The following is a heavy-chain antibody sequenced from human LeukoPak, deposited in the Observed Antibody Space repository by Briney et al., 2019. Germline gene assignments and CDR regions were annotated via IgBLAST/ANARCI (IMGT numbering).Heavy chain of an antibody. CDR1: GYTFTSYA. CDR3: ATSPRLLPTEYFQH. Sequence: GASVKVSCKASGYTFTSYAMNWVRQAPGQRLEWMGWINAGNGNTKYSQKFQGRVTITRDTSASTAYMELSSLRSEDTAVYYCATSPRLLPTEYFQHWGQGTLVTVSS. V-gene: IGHV1-3*01. CDR2: INAGNGNT. J-gene: IGHJ1*01. D-gene: IGHD2-15*01.